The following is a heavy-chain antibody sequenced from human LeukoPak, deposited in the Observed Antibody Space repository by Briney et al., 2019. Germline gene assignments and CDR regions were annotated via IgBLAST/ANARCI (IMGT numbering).Heavy chain of an antibody. CDR1: GFTFSSCN. D-gene: IGHD3-10*01. Sequence: GGSLRLSCAASGFTFSSCNMNWVRQAPGKGLEWVSFISSSSSYIYYADSVKGRFTISRDNAKNSLYLQMNSLRAEDTAVYYCARDPGLALNYWGQGTLVTVSS. V-gene: IGHV3-21*01. J-gene: IGHJ4*02. CDR2: ISSSSSYI. CDR3: ARDPGLALNY.